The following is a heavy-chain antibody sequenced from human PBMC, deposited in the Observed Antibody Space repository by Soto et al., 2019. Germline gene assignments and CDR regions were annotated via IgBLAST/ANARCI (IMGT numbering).Heavy chain of an antibody. D-gene: IGHD3-10*01. Sequence: SETLSLTCAVYGGSFSGYYWSWIRQPPGKGLEWIGEVHHSGNTNYNPSLKSRVTISGDTSKKQFSLKLSSVTAADTAVYYCAGSPALYYYGPGSRGFDPWGQGTLVTVSS. V-gene: IGHV4-34*01. CDR1: GGSFSGYY. J-gene: IGHJ5*02. CDR2: VHHSGNT. CDR3: AGSPALYYYGPGSRGFDP.